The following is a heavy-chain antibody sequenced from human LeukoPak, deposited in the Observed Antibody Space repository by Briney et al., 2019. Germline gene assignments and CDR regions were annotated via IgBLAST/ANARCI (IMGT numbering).Heavy chain of an antibody. V-gene: IGHV4-4*02. CDR2: IYHSGST. Sequence: KPSGTLSLTCAVSGGSISSSNWWSWVRQPPGKGLEWIGEIYHSGSTNYIPSLKSRVTISVDKSKNQFSLKLSSVTAADTAVYYCARGMLWFGDPNYAFDIWGQGTMVTVSS. D-gene: IGHD3-10*01. CDR3: ARGMLWFGDPNYAFDI. J-gene: IGHJ3*02. CDR1: GGSISSSNW.